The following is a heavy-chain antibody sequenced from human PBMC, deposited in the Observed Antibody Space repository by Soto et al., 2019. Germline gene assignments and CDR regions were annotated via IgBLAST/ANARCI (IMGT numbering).Heavy chain of an antibody. CDR2: IYYSGST. Sequence: SETLSLTCTVSGGSISRYYWNWIRQPPGKGLEWIGYIYYSGSTNYNPSLKSRVTISVDTSKNQFSLKLSSVTAADTAVYYCARDRGGVASNWFDPWGQGTLVTVSS. D-gene: IGHD3-10*01. CDR1: GGSISRYY. J-gene: IGHJ5*02. V-gene: IGHV4-59*01. CDR3: ARDRGGVASNWFDP.